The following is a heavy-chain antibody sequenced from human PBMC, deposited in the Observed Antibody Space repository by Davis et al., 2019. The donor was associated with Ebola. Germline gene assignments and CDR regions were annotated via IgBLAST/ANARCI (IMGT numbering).Heavy chain of an antibody. Sequence: GESLKISCKGSGYSFPTYWIDWVRQMPGKGLEWMGSIYLGDSDTRYSPSFQGQVTISADKSISTAYLQWSSLKASDTAIYYCAKDTSNVWFDVWGQGTMVTVAS. CDR3: AKDTSNVWFDV. CDR1: GYSFPTYW. CDR2: IYLGDSDT. J-gene: IGHJ3*01. D-gene: IGHD6-19*01. V-gene: IGHV5-51*01.